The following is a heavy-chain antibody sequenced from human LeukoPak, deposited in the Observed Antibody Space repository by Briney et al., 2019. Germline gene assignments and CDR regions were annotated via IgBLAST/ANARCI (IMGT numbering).Heavy chain of an antibody. Sequence: SETLSLTCTVSSGSISSSSYYWGWIRQPPGKGLEWIGSIYYSGSTYYNPSLKSRVTISVDTSKNQFSLKLSSVTAADTAVYYCAREGISDYFDYWGQGTLVTVSS. CDR2: IYYSGST. CDR3: AREGISDYFDY. V-gene: IGHV4-39*07. D-gene: IGHD1-14*01. J-gene: IGHJ4*02. CDR1: SGSISSSSYY.